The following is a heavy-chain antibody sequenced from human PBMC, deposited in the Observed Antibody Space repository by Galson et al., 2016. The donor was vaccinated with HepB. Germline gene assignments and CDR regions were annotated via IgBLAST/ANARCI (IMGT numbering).Heavy chain of an antibody. CDR2: IPYDGSNK. CDR1: GFTFSSYG. CDR3: AKDRDYYGSGSYGDSDY. Sequence: SLRLSCAASGFTFSSYGMHWVRQAPGKGLEWVAVIPYDGSNKYYADSVKGRFTIARDNSKNTLYLQMNSLRAEDTAVYYCAKDRDYYGSGSYGDSDYWGQGTLVTVSS. V-gene: IGHV3-30*18. J-gene: IGHJ4*02. D-gene: IGHD3-10*01.